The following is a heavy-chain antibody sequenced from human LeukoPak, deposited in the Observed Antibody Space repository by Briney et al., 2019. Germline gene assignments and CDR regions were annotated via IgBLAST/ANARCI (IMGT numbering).Heavy chain of an antibody. V-gene: IGHV4-59*01. Sequence: GSLRLSCAASGFTFSSYAMSWIRQPPGKGLEWIGYIYYSGSTNYNPSLKSRVTISVDTSKNQFSLKLSSVTAADTAVYYCASQYCSGGSCYPLSYWGQGTLVTVPS. CDR1: GFTFSSYA. D-gene: IGHD2-15*01. J-gene: IGHJ4*02. CDR3: ASQYCSGGSCYPLSY. CDR2: IYYSGST.